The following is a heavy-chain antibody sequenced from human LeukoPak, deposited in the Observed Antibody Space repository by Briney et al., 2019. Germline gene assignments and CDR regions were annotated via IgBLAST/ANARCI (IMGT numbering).Heavy chain of an antibody. CDR3: ARGGRYCSSTSCYSSL. Sequence: GGSLRLSCAASGFTFSSYAMSWVRQAPGKGLEWVSAISGSGGSTYYADSVKGRFTISRDNSKNTLYLQMNSLRAEDTAVYYCARGGRYCSSTSCYSSLWGRGTLVTVSS. J-gene: IGHJ2*01. CDR2: ISGSGGST. V-gene: IGHV3-23*01. D-gene: IGHD2-2*01. CDR1: GFTFSSYA.